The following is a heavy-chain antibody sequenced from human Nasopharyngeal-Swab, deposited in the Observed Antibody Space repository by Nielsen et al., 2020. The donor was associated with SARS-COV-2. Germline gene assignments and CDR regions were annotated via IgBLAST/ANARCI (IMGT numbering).Heavy chain of an antibody. J-gene: IGHJ5*02. D-gene: IGHD4-17*01. Sequence: ASVKVSCKASGYTFTSYDINWVRQATGQGLEWMGWTNPNSGNTGYAQKFQGRVTMTRNTSISTAYMELSSLRSEDTAVYYCARSYGDYEDNWFDPWGQGTLVTVSS. CDR2: TNPNSGNT. CDR3: ARSYGDYEDNWFDP. V-gene: IGHV1-8*01. CDR1: GYTFTSYD.